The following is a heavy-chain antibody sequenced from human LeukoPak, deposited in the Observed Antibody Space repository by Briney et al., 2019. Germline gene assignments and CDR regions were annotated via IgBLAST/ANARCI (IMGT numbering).Heavy chain of an antibody. D-gene: IGHD3-22*01. V-gene: IGHV1-8*01. J-gene: IGHJ4*02. CDR2: MNPNSGNT. Sequence: ASVKVSCKASGYTFTSYDITWVRQATGQGLEWMGWMNPNSGNTGYAQKFQGRVTMTRNTSISTAYMELSSLRSEDTAVYYCARVADGTYYYDSSGYYFDYWGQGTLVTVSS. CDR3: ARVADGTYYYDSSGYYFDY. CDR1: GYTFTSYD.